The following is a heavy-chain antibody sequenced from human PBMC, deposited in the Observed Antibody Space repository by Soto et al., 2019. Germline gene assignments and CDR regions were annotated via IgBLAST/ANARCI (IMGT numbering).Heavy chain of an antibody. J-gene: IGHJ4*02. CDR1: GVSISSYY. CDR2: IYNTGST. V-gene: IGHV4-59*01. D-gene: IGHD3-3*01. Sequence: QVQLQESGPGLVKPSETLSLTCTVSGVSISSYYWSWIRQPPGKGLEWIGYIYNTGSTNYNPSLKSRLTISVDTSKNQFSLKLSSVTAADTAVYYCARLVTIFGVITQFYFDYWGQGTLVTVSS. CDR3: ARLVTIFGVITQFYFDY.